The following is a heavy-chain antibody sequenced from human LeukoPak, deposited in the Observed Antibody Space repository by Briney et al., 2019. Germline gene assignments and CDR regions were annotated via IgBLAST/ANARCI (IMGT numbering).Heavy chain of an antibody. D-gene: IGHD6-13*01. CDR2: THFSGST. CDR3: ARAKAAGSYDF. Sequence: PSETLSLTCSVSGGSISRHYWTWIRQPPGKGLEWIGYTHFSGSTNYNPSLKSRATTSLDRAKNQISLTLTSVTAADTDVYFCARAKAAGSYDFWGQGTLVTVSS. V-gene: IGHV4-59*11. J-gene: IGHJ4*02. CDR1: GGSISRHY.